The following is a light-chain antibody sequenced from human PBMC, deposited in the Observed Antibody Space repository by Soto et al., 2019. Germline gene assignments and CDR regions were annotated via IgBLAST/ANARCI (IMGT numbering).Light chain of an antibody. CDR3: QHRRSWPLT. V-gene: IGKV3-11*01. CDR1: QSINSD. CDR2: DAS. Sequence: EIVMTQSPATLSLSPGERAALSCRASQSINSDLVWYQQKPGQAPRLLIYDASNRATGVPARFSGSESGTEFTLTISRLESEDFAVYYCQHRRSWPLTFGQGTRLEIK. J-gene: IGKJ5*01.